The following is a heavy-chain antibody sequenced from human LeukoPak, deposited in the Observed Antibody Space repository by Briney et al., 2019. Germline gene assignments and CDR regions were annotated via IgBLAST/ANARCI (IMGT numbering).Heavy chain of an antibody. CDR1: GFTFSNYA. Sequence: PGGSLRLSCAASGFTFSNYALSWIRQAPGKGLEWVSGISGGGGGTYYADSVKGRFTISRDNSKNTLYLQMNSLRAEDTAVYYCAIGAAVSYFDYWGQGTLVTVSS. CDR2: ISGGGGGT. J-gene: IGHJ4*02. V-gene: IGHV3-23*01. CDR3: AIGAAVSYFDY. D-gene: IGHD4-17*01.